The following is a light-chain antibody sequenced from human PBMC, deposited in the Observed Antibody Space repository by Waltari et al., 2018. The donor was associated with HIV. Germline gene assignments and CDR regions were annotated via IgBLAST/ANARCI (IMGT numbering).Light chain of an antibody. J-gene: IGKJ2*03. CDR1: QSISSW. CDR3: QQYNSYS. CDR2: KAS. V-gene: IGKV1-5*03. Sequence: DIQMTQSPSTLSASVGDRVTITCRASQSISSWLDWYQQKPGKAPKLLIYKASSLESGVPSRFSGSGSGTEFTLTISSLQPDDFATHFCQQYNSYSFGQGTKLEIK.